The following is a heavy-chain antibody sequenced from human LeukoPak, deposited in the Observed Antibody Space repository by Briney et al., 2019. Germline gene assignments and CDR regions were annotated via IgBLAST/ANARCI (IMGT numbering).Heavy chain of an antibody. V-gene: IGHV4-61*02. CDR2: IYTSGST. D-gene: IGHD5-18*01. Sequence: SETLSLTCTVSGGSIGSGSYYWSWIRQPAGKGLEWIGRIYTSGSTNYNPSLKSRVTISVDTSKNQFSLKLSSVTAADTAVCYCARHGYGYNFDYWGQGTLVTVSS. J-gene: IGHJ4*02. CDR3: ARHGYGYNFDY. CDR1: GGSIGSGSYY.